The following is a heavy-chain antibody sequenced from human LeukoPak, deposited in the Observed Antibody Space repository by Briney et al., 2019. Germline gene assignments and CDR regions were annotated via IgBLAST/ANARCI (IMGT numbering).Heavy chain of an antibody. J-gene: IGHJ4*02. D-gene: IGHD5-24*01. V-gene: IGHV4-59*01. CDR3: AVGGWLRYAY. Sequence: KPSETLSLTCTVSGGSISSYYWSWIRQPPGKGLEWIGYINYSGSTNYNPSLKSRVTISVDTSKNQFSLKLSSVTAADTAVYYCAVGGWLRYAYWGQGTLVTVSS. CDR1: GGSISSYY. CDR2: INYSGST.